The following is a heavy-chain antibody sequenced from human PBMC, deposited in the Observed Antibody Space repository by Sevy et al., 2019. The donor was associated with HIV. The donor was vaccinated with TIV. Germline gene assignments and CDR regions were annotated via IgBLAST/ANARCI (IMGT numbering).Heavy chain of an antibody. CDR1: GYTFTSYD. CDR3: ARGRLTGIGFDY. J-gene: IGHJ4*02. D-gene: IGHD7-27*01. CDR2: MNSNTDNT. Sequence: ASVKVSCKAYGYTFTSYDINWVRQATGQGLEWMGWMNSNTDNTDYAQKFQGRVTMTRNTSISTDYMELSSLRSEDTAVYYCARGRLTGIGFDYWGQGTLVTVSS. V-gene: IGHV1-8*01.